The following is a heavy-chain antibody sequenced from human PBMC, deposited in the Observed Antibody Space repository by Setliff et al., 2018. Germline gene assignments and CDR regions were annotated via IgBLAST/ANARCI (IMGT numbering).Heavy chain of an antibody. D-gene: IGHD3-3*01. CDR1: GGTFSNSA. V-gene: IGHV1-18*01. J-gene: IGHJ4*02. CDR2: ISGYNGNT. Sequence: ASVKVSCKAFGGTFSNSAINWVRQAPGQGLEWLGWISGYNGNTNYAQRFQGRVTTTIDTSTNTAYMELRSLRSDDTAVYYCVRAPRLEWILPTFDYWGQGTPVTVSS. CDR3: VRAPRLEWILPTFDY.